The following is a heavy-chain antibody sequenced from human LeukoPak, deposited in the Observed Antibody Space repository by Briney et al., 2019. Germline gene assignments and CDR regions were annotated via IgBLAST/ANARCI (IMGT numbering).Heavy chain of an antibody. V-gene: IGHV7-4-1*02. J-gene: IGHJ4*02. CDR2: IRTNTGNP. D-gene: IGHD1-26*01. CDR1: GYTFASYA. Sequence: ASVKVSCKASGYTFASYAMNWVRQAPGQGFEWMGWIRTNTGNPTYAQGFTGRFVFSMDTSVSTAYLQISSLKAEDTAVYYCARNAAQGGLLYFDYWGQGTLVTVSS. CDR3: ARNAAQGGLLYFDY.